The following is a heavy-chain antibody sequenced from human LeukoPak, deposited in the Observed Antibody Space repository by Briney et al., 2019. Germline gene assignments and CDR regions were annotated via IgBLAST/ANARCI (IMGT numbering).Heavy chain of an antibody. CDR1: GGSISSYY. CDR2: IYTSGST. V-gene: IGHV4-4*07. Sequence: SETLSLTCTVSGGSISSYYWSWIRQPAGKGLEWIGRIYTSGSTNYNPSLKSRVTISVDKSKNQFSLKLSSVTAADTAVYYCARDHQDRYITIFGVVYNWFDPWGQGTLVTVSS. CDR3: ARDHQDRYITIFGVVYNWFDP. D-gene: IGHD3-3*01. J-gene: IGHJ5*02.